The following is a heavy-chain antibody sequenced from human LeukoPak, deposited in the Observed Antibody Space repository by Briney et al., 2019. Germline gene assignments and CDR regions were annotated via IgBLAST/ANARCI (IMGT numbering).Heavy chain of an antibody. Sequence: SETLSLTCAVSGASIRSSGSFWGWFRQPPGKGLELLGTISHSGTTYYNPSLKSRVTISTDTSKNNFSLKLTSVTAADTAICYCTRDLGNWLIDYWGQGTLVTVSS. CDR3: TRDLGNWLIDY. CDR1: GASIRSSGSF. D-gene: IGHD4-23*01. CDR2: ISHSGTT. V-gene: IGHV4-39*07. J-gene: IGHJ4*02.